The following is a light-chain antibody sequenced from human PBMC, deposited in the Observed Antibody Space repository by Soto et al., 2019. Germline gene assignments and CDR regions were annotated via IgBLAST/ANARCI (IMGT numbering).Light chain of an antibody. CDR2: YAS. CDR3: QQYNKWPPT. Sequence: EMVMTQSPATLSVSAGERATLSCRASQNLSRNLAWYQQQPGQAPRLLMFYASTRATGIPARFSGSGSGTDFTLTISSLQSEDFAVHYCQQYNKWPPTFGQGTKLEIK. J-gene: IGKJ2*01. CDR1: QNLSRN. V-gene: IGKV3-15*01.